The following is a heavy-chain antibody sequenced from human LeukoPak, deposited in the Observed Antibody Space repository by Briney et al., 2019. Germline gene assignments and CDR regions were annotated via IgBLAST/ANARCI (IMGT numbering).Heavy chain of an antibody. V-gene: IGHV4-39*01. CDR2: IYYSGST. Sequence: SETLSLTCTVSGGSISSSSYYWGWIRQPPGKGLECIGSIYYSGSTYYNPSLKSRVTISVDTSKNQFSLKLSSVTAADTAVYYCARQGSGIAAAGRDFDYWGQGTLVTVSS. D-gene: IGHD6-13*01. CDR3: ARQGSGIAAAGRDFDY. J-gene: IGHJ4*02. CDR1: GGSISSSSYY.